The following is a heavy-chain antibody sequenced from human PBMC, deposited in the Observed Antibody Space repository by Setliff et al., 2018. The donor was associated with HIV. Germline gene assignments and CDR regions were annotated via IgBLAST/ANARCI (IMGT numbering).Heavy chain of an antibody. CDR3: ARRVLSRTMVRGSYFDY. J-gene: IGHJ4*02. D-gene: IGHD3-10*01. V-gene: IGHV1-69*02. CDR1: GGPFTSSS. Sequence: GASVKVSCKASGGPFTSSSIGWVRQAPGQGLEWMGRIIPILGIANYAQKLQGRVTMTTDTSTSTAYMELSSLRSEDTAVYYCARRVLSRTMVRGSYFDYWGQGTLVTVSS. CDR2: IIPILGIA.